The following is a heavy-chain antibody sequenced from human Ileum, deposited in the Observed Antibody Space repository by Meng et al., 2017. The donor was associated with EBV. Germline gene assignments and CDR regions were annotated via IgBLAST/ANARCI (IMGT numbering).Heavy chain of an antibody. CDR2: IKSKTDGGTA. D-gene: IGHD2-21*02. V-gene: IGHV3-15*01. CDR3: TTGSLVVVTGAEDY. CDR1: GFTFNKAW. Sequence: EGQLGEAGGGLVKPGGSLRLSCAASGFTFNKAWMSWVRQAPGKGLEWVGRIKSKTDGGTADYAAPVKGRFSISRDDSKNTLYLQMNSLKTEDTAVYYCTTGSLVVVTGAEDYWGQGTLVTVSS. J-gene: IGHJ4*02.